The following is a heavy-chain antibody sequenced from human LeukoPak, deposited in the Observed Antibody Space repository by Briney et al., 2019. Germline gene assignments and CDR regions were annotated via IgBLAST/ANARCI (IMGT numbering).Heavy chain of an antibody. CDR3: ATRYCSGGSCYFDY. J-gene: IGHJ4*02. CDR1: GFTFSDYY. Sequence: GGSLRLSCTSSGFTFSDYYMSWIRQAPGKGLEWVSYISSSGSTIYYADSVKGRFTISRDNAKNSLYLQMNSLRAEDTAVYYCATRYCSGGSCYFDYWGQGTLVSVSS. D-gene: IGHD2-15*01. CDR2: ISSSGSTI. V-gene: IGHV3-11*01.